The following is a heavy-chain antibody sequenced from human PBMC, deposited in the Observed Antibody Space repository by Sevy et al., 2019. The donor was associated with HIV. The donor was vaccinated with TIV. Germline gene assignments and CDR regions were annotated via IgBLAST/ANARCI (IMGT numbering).Heavy chain of an antibody. CDR3: VRAIAADGSF. V-gene: IGHV3-7*01. CDR1: GFSLNNYW. D-gene: IGHD6-13*01. J-gene: IGHJ4*02. Sequence: GGSLRLSCVASGFSLNNYWMNWVRQAPGKGLEWVANINQDGSVKYYVDSVRGRFTISRDNARNLVFLQMNSLRVEDTALYYCVRAIAADGSFWGQGTLVTVSS. CDR2: INQDGSVK.